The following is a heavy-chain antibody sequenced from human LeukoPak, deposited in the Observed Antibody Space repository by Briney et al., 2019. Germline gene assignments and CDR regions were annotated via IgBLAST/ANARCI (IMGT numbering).Heavy chain of an antibody. V-gene: IGHV1-24*01. J-gene: IGHJ4*02. D-gene: IGHD6-19*01. CDR2: FDPEDGET. CDR3: ATLPSSSGWYRLDY. CDR1: GYTLTELS. Sequence: ASVKVSCKVSGYTLTELSMHWVRQAPGKGLEWMGGFDPEDGETIYAQKFQGRVTMTEDTSTDTAYMELSSLRSEDTAVYYCATLPSSSGWYRLDYWGQGTLVTVSS.